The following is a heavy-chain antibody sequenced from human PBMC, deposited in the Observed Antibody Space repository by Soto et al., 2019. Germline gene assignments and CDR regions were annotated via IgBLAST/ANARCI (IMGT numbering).Heavy chain of an antibody. Sequence: ASVKVSCKASGGTFSSYAISWVRQAPGQGLEWMGGIIPIFGTAKYAQKFQGRVTITADESTSTAYMELSSLRSEETAVDYCASGAWDTAMGPENYYYYGMDVWGQGTTVTVSS. CDR3: ASGAWDTAMGPENYYYYGMDV. D-gene: IGHD5-18*01. CDR1: GGTFSSYA. V-gene: IGHV1-69*13. CDR2: IIPIFGTA. J-gene: IGHJ6*02.